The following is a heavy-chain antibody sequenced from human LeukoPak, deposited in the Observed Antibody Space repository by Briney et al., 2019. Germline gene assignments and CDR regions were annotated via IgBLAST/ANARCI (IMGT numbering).Heavy chain of an antibody. D-gene: IGHD3-22*01. V-gene: IGHV4-59*08. J-gene: IGHJ6*02. Sequence: NPSETLSLTCTVSGGSISGYYWSWIRQPPGKGLEWIGYIYYSGSTNYNPSLKSRVTISVDTSKNQFSLKLSSVTAADTAVYYCARHDYYDSSGYPGQSYYYYGMDVWGQGTTVTVSS. CDR1: GGSISGYY. CDR2: IYYSGST. CDR3: ARHDYYDSSGYPGQSYYYYGMDV.